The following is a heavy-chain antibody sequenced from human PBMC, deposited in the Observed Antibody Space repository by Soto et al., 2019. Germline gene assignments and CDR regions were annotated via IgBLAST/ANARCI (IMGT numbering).Heavy chain of an antibody. Sequence: SGPTLVNPTATLTLTCTVSGLSLSSAGTGVSWIRQPPGKALEWIAHIFSNDEKSYSTSLKSRLTISKDASKSQVVLTMTNMDPVDTATYYCARITAAFDPWGQGTLVTVSS. V-gene: IGHV2-26*01. CDR2: IFSNDEK. D-gene: IGHD6-25*01. J-gene: IGHJ5*02. CDR3: ARITAAFDP. CDR1: GLSLSSAGTG.